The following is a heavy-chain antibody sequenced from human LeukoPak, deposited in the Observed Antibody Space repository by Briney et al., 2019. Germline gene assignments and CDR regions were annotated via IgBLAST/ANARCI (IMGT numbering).Heavy chain of an antibody. D-gene: IGHD3-22*01. CDR1: GYTFTSYA. CDR3: AREVDSSGYYYYYYGMDV. Sequence: GASVKVSCKASGYTFTSYAMHWVRQAPGQRLEWMGWINAGNGNTKYSQKFQGRVTITRDTSASTAYMELSSLRSEDTAVYYCAREVDSSGYYYYYYGMDVWGQGTTVTVSS. J-gene: IGHJ6*02. V-gene: IGHV1-3*01. CDR2: INAGNGNT.